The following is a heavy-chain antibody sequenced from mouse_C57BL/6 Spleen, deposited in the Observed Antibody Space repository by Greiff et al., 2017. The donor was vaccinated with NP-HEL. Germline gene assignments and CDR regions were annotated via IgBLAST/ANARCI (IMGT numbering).Heavy chain of an antibody. Sequence: VTLKVSGAELVRPGASVKLSCTASGFNIKDDYMHWVKQRPEQGLEWIGWIDPENGDTEYASKFQGKATITADTSSNTAYLQLSSLTSEDTAVYYCTSSQLRPFAYWGQGTLVTVSA. CDR3: TSSQLRPFAY. D-gene: IGHD3-2*02. V-gene: IGHV14-4*01. CDR1: GFNIKDDY. CDR2: IDPENGDT. J-gene: IGHJ3*01.